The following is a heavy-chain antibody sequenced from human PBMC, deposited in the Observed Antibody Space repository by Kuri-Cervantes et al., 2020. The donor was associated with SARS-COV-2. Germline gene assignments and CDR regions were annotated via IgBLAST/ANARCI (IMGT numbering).Heavy chain of an antibody. D-gene: IGHD6-6*01. CDR1: GFTFSGHW. CDR2: INPDGSYT. V-gene: IGHV3-74*01. J-gene: IGHJ4*02. CDR3: ARAPNYSTSTYYFDY. Sequence: GGSLRLSCAASGFTFSGHWIHRVRQAPGKGLVWVSRINPDGSYTNNADSVKGRFTLSRDNAKNMLFLQMNSLRAEDTAVYYCARAPNYSTSTYYFDYWGQGILVTVSS.